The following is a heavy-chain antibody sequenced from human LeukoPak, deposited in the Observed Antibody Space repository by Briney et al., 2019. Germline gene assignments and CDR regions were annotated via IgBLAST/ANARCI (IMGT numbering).Heavy chain of an antibody. CDR1: GGSISSSGYY. CDR2: IYSSGNP. D-gene: IGHD2-2*01. CDR3: ASDTYQY. Sequence: SETLSLTCTVSGGSISSSGYYWGWTRQPPGKSLEWIGSIYSSGNPYYNPSLKSRVTISVDTSKNQFSLKLSSVTAADTAVYYCASDTYQYWGQGTLVTVSS. V-gene: IGHV4-39*07. J-gene: IGHJ4*02.